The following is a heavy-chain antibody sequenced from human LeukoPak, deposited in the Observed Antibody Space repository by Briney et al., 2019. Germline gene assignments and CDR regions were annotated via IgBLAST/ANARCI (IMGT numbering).Heavy chain of an antibody. CDR1: GFTFSTYG. D-gene: IGHD3-10*01. V-gene: IGHV3-33*01. Sequence: PGRSLRLSCAASGFTFSTYGMHWARQAPGKGLEWVAVIWSDGSNKYYADSVKGRFTISRDNSKNTLYLQMNSLRAEDTAKYYCARDSGGSPFDYWGQGTLVTVSS. CDR2: IWSDGSNK. J-gene: IGHJ4*02. CDR3: ARDSGGSPFDY.